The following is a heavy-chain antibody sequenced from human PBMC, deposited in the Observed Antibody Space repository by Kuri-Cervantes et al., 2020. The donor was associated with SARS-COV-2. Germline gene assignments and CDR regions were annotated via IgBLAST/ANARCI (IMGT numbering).Heavy chain of an antibody. CDR2: IHYDGSNQ. D-gene: IGHD3-10*01. CDR3: ARDLAVGVGILWFGELLYPWYFDY. J-gene: IGHJ4*02. V-gene: IGHV3-30*02. Sequence: GESLKISCAASGFTFSSYGMHWVRQAPGKGLEWVAFIHYDGSNQYYADSAKGRFTISRDNSKNTLYLQMSTLRAEDTAVYYCARDLAVGVGILWFGELLYPWYFDYWGQGTLVTVSS. CDR1: GFTFSSYG.